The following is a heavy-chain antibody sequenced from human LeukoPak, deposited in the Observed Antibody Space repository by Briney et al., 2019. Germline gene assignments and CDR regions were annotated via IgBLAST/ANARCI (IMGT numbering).Heavy chain of an antibody. J-gene: IGHJ6*03. Sequence: ASVKVSCKASGYTFTNYIINWVRQAPGQGLEWMGKISAYNNNTNYAQKFQGRITMTTDTSTNTAYMDLRSLRSDDTAVYYCARVGGRYYYYYYMDVWGKGTTVTVSS. CDR1: GYTFTNYI. D-gene: IGHD2-15*01. CDR3: ARVGGRYYYYYYMDV. CDR2: ISAYNNNT. V-gene: IGHV1-18*01.